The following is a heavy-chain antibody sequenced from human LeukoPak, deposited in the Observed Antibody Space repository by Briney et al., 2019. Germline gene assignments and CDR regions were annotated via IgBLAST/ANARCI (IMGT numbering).Heavy chain of an antibody. CDR3: AKVGAMVRGFFDY. CDR1: GFTFSGYA. J-gene: IGHJ4*02. D-gene: IGHD3-10*01. CDR2: ISGNSIST. Sequence: GSLRLSCVASGFTFSGYAMSWVRQASGKGLEWVSVISGNSISTYYADSAKGRFTISRDNSKNTLYLQMNSLRAEDTAVYYCAKVGAMVRGFFDYWGQGTLVTVSS. V-gene: IGHV3-23*01.